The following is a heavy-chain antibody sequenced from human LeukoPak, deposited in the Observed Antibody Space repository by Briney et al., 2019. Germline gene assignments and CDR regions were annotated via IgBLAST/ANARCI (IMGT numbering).Heavy chain of an antibody. Sequence: SETLSLTCTVSGGSISSYYWSWIRQPPGKGLEWIGYIYYSGSTNYNPSLKSRVTISVDTSKNQFSLKLSSVTAADTAVYYCARYLTLGYYGSWGQGTLVTVSS. D-gene: IGHD3-10*01. J-gene: IGHJ4*02. CDR3: ARYLTLGYYGS. V-gene: IGHV4-59*01. CDR1: GGSISSYY. CDR2: IYYSGST.